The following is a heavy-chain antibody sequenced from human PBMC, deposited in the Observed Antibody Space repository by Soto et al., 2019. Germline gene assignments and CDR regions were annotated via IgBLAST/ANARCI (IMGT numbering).Heavy chain of an antibody. CDR1: GGSFSGYY. Sequence: SETLSLTCAVYGGSFSGYYWSWIRQPPGKGLEWIGEINHSGSTNYNPSLKSRVTISVDTSKNQFSLKLSSVTAADTAVYYCARGRPIVVVPAAPTTVTTYYFDYWGQGTLVTVSS. CDR2: INHSGST. D-gene: IGHD2-2*01. CDR3: ARGRPIVVVPAAPTTVTTYYFDY. J-gene: IGHJ4*02. V-gene: IGHV4-34*01.